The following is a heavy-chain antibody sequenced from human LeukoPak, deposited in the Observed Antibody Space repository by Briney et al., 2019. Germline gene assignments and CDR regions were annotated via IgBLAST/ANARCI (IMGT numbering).Heavy chain of an antibody. Sequence: SETLSRTCAVYGGSFSGYYWSWIRQPPGKGLEWIGEINHSGSTNYNPSLKSRVTISVDTSKNQFSLKLSSVTAADTAVYYCARSRIAARPMVWFDPWGQGTLVTVSS. CDR1: GGSFSGYY. CDR2: INHSGST. D-gene: IGHD6-6*01. V-gene: IGHV4-34*01. J-gene: IGHJ5*02. CDR3: ARSRIAARPMVWFDP.